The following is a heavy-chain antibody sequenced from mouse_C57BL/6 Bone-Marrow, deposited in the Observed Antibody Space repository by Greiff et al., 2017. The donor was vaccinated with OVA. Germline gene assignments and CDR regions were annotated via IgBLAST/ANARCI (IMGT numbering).Heavy chain of an antibody. J-gene: IGHJ4*01. V-gene: IGHV1-15*01. CDR3: TRGYSNYYAMDY. CDR2: IDPETGGT. CDR1: GYTFTDYE. D-gene: IGHD2-5*01. Sequence: QVQLQQSGAELVRPGASVTLSCKASGYTFTDYEMHWVKQTPVQGLEWIGAIDPETGGTAYNQKFKGKAILTADKSSSTAYMELRSLTSEDSDVYYSTRGYSNYYAMDYWGQGTSVTVSS.